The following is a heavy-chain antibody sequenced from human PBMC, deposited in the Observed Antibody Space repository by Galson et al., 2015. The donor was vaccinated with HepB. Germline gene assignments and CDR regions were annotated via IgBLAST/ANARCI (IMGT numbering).Heavy chain of an antibody. J-gene: IGHJ5*02. CDR3: ARHQSYGPRTHGYDP. D-gene: IGHD1-26*01. Sequence: SETLSLTCTVSGGSISSSSYYWGWIRQPPGKGLEWIGSIYYSGSTYYNPSLKSRVTISVDTSKNQFSLKLSSVTAADTAVYYCARHQSYGPRTHGYDPWGQGTLVTVSS. V-gene: IGHV4-39*01. CDR1: GGSISSSSYY. CDR2: IYYSGST.